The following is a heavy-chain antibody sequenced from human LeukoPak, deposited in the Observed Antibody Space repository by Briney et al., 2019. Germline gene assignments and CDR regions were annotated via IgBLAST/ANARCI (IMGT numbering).Heavy chain of an antibody. Sequence: PGRSLRLSCAASGFTFSSYAMSWVRQAPGKGLEWVSAISGSGGSTYYADSVKGRFTISRDNSKNTLYLQMNSLRAEDTAVYYCAKDSRHYDFWSGYPSDAFDIWGQGTMVTVSS. CDR3: AKDSRHYDFWSGYPSDAFDI. CDR1: GFTFSSYA. D-gene: IGHD3-3*01. CDR2: ISGSGGST. V-gene: IGHV3-23*01. J-gene: IGHJ3*02.